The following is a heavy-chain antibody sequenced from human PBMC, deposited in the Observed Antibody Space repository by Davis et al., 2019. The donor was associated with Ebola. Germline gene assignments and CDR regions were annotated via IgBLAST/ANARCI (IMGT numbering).Heavy chain of an antibody. Sequence: ASVKVSCKASGYTFTSYGITWVRQAPGQGLEWMGWINPHNNNTNYAQNVQGRVTMTTDTSTRTAYMEVGSLRSDDTAVYYCARAQFPTTSDHWGQGTLVTVSS. V-gene: IGHV1-18*04. J-gene: IGHJ4*02. CDR1: GYTFTSYG. D-gene: IGHD1-1*01. CDR3: ARAQFPTTSDH. CDR2: INPHNNNT.